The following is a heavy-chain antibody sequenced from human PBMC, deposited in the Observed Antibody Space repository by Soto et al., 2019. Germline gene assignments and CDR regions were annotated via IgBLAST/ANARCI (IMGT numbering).Heavy chain of an antibody. D-gene: IGHD2-21*02. CDR2: ISSSSSYI. CDR1: GFTFSTYS. Sequence: EVQLVESGGGLVKPGGSLRLSCAASGFTFSTYSMNWVRQAPGKGLEWVSSISSSSSYIYYADSVKGRFTISRDNAKNSLYLQMNSLRAEDTAVYYCARVAYCGGDCYRPPGCWGQGTLVTVSS. V-gene: IGHV3-21*01. J-gene: IGHJ4*02. CDR3: ARVAYCGGDCYRPPGC.